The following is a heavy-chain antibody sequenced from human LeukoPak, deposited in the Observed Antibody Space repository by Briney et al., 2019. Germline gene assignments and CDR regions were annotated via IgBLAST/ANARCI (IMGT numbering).Heavy chain of an antibody. Sequence: GGSLRLSCAASGFTFSNYAMHWVRQAPGKGLEWLAFIRIDGSSKYYADFVKGRFIISRDNSKNTLYLQMNSLRVEDTAVYYCAKELGTAVVGQRVDYWGQGTLVTVSS. CDR1: GFTFSNYA. CDR3: AKELGTAVVGQRVDY. D-gene: IGHD2-2*01. V-gene: IGHV3-30*02. CDR2: IRIDGSSK. J-gene: IGHJ4*02.